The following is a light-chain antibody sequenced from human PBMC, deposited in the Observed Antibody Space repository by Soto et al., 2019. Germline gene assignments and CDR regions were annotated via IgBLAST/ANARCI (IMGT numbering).Light chain of an antibody. CDR2: KAS. Sequence: IQMTQSPFSVSASVGDRVTITCRASQGISSWLVWYQQKPGKSPTLLIYKASNLQTGVPSRFSGSGSGTDFTLTISSLQPEDFATYYCQQTSSFPLTFGGGTKVEIK. CDR3: QQTSSFPLT. CDR1: QGISSW. J-gene: IGKJ4*01. V-gene: IGKV1-12*01.